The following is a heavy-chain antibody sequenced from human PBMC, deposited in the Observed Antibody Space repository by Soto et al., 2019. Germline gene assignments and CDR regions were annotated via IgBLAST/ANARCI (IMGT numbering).Heavy chain of an antibody. V-gene: IGHV1-3*01. J-gene: IGHJ5*02. Sequence: GASVKVSCKASGYTFTSYAMHWVRQAPGQRLEWMGWINAGNGNTKYSQKFQGRVTITRDTSASTAYMELSSLRSEDTAVYYCARDFEGYFDWSHPFDPWGQGTLVTVSS. CDR1: GYTFTSYA. CDR2: INAGNGNT. D-gene: IGHD3-9*01. CDR3: ARDFEGYFDWSHPFDP.